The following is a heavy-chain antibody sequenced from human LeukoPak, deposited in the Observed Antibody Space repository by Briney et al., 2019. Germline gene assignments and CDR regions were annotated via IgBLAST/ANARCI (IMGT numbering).Heavy chain of an antibody. CDR3: AKGVTHPWNYFDY. D-gene: IGHD5-12*01. Sequence: LPGGSLRLSCAASGFTFSSYAMSWVRQAPGKGLEWVSAISGSGGSTYYADSVKGRFTISRGNSKNTLYLQMNSLRAEDTAVYYCAKGVTHPWNYFDYWGQGTLVTVSS. CDR2: ISGSGGST. J-gene: IGHJ4*02. V-gene: IGHV3-23*01. CDR1: GFTFSSYA.